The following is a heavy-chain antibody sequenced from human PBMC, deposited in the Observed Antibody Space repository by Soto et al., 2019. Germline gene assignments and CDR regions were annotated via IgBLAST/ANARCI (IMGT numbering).Heavy chain of an antibody. Sequence: EVQMLESGGGLVQPRGSLRLSCAVSGFTFSSHAMSWVRQAPGKGMECVSSITGSADSTYYADSVKGPYTISRDKSKTTLYLKRHSLSAEDTAVYYCAKDLPSSGLLSAQAFDYWGQGAQVTVSS. D-gene: IGHD5-12*01. J-gene: IGHJ4*02. CDR3: AKDLPSSGLLSAQAFDY. V-gene: IGHV3-23*01. CDR1: GFTFSSHA. CDR2: ITGSADST.